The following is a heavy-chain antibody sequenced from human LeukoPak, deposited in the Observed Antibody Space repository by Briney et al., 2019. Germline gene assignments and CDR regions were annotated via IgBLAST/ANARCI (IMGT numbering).Heavy chain of an antibody. CDR1: GGSFSGYY. D-gene: IGHD3-22*01. CDR3: ARGNYYDSNTYYRAFDI. Sequence: ASETLSLTCAVYGGSFSGYYWSWIRQPPGKGLEWIGEINHSGSTNYNPSLKSRVTISVDTSKNQFSLKLSSVTAADTAVYYCARGNYYDSNTYYRAFDIWGQGTMVTVSS. J-gene: IGHJ3*02. CDR2: INHSGST. V-gene: IGHV4-34*01.